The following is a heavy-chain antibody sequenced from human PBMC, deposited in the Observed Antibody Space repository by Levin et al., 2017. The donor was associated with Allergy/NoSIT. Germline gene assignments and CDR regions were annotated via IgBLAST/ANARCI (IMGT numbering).Heavy chain of an antibody. Sequence: LSLPCAASGFTFSNYRMHWVRQAPGKGLVWVSRILSDGTYTGYADSVQGRFTISRDNAKNTLFLQMDSLSAEDTALYYCARDGGTNNHDWYFDLWGRGTLVTVSS. CDR3: ARDGGTNNHDWYFDL. V-gene: IGHV3-74*01. J-gene: IGHJ2*01. CDR1: GFTFSNYR. CDR2: ILSDGTYT. D-gene: IGHD1-14*01.